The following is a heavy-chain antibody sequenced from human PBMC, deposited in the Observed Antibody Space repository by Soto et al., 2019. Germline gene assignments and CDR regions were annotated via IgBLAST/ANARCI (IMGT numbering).Heavy chain of an antibody. J-gene: IGHJ1*01. CDR3: ARGDIVVVPAASNGDYSPGAEYFQH. D-gene: IGHD2-2*01. CDR2: IIPILGVT. V-gene: IGHV1-69*02. Sequence: QVQLVQSGAEVKKPGSSVKVSCKDSGGTFSSDTISWVRQAPGQGLEWLGRIIPILGVTNYAQKFQGRVTITADKSTSTAYMELSSLRSEDTAVYYCARGDIVVVPAASNGDYSPGAEYFQHWGQGTLVTVSS. CDR1: GGTFSSDT.